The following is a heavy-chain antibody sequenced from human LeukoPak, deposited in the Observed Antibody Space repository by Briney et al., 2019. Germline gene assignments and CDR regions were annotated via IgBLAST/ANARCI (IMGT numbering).Heavy chain of an antibody. V-gene: IGHV3-30-3*01. D-gene: IGHD3-22*01. J-gene: IGHJ4*02. CDR3: ASSDHDSSGYNFDY. CDR2: ISYDGSNK. CDR1: GFTFSSYA. Sequence: GGSLRLSCAASGFTFSSYAMHWVRQAPGKGLEWAAVISYDGSNKYYADSVKGRFTISRDNSKNTLYLQMNSLRAEDTAVYYCASSDHDSSGYNFDYWGQGTLVTVSS.